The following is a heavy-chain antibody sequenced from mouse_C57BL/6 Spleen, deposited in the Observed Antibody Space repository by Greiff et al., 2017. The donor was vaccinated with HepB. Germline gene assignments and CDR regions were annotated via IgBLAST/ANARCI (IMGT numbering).Heavy chain of an antibody. CDR3: ANKDY. Sequence: QVQLQQPGAELVKPGASVKLSCKASGYTFTSYWMQWVKQRPGQGLEWIGEIDPSDSYTNYNQKFKGKATLTVDTSSSTAYMQLSSLTSEDSAVYYCANKDYWGKGTLVTVSA. CDR1: GYTFTSYW. J-gene: IGHJ3*01. V-gene: IGHV1-50*01. CDR2: IDPSDSYT.